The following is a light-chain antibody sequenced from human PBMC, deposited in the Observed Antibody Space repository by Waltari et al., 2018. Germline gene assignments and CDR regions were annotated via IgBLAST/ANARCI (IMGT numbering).Light chain of an antibody. Sequence: QSALTQPASVSGSPGQSISISCTGTSSDIGVYNYVSWYQQHPGKSPKLMIYEVSNRPSGCSNRFSGSKSYNTAALTISGLQAEDEADYYCSSYTSSSTWVFGGGTKLTVL. J-gene: IGLJ3*02. CDR3: SSYTSSSTWV. V-gene: IGLV2-14*01. CDR2: EVS. CDR1: SSDIGVYNY.